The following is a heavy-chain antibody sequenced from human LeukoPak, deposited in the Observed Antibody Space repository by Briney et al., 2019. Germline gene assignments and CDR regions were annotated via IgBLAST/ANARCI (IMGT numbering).Heavy chain of an antibody. Sequence: GASLQISCQGSGYSFTSYWIGWVRPMPGKGLEWMGIIYPGDSDTRYSPSFQGQVTISADKSISTAYLRWSSLKASDTAMYYCARPRGAARHFDYWGQGTLVTVSS. J-gene: IGHJ4*02. D-gene: IGHD6-6*01. V-gene: IGHV5-51*01. CDR2: IYPGDSDT. CDR1: GYSFTSYW. CDR3: ARPRGAARHFDY.